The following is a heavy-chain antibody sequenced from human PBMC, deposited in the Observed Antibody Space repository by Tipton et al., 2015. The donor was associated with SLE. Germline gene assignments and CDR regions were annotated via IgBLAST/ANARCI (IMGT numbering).Heavy chain of an antibody. Sequence: TLSLTCTVSGGSISSYYWSWIRQPPGKGLEWIGYIYYSGSTNYNPSLKSRVTISVDTSKNQFSLKLSSVTAADTAVYYCARGGGYCSSTSCPLGYWGQGTLVTVSS. D-gene: IGHD2-2*01. J-gene: IGHJ4*02. CDR2: IYYSGST. CDR1: GGSISSYY. CDR3: ARGGGYCSSTSCPLGY. V-gene: IGHV4-59*01.